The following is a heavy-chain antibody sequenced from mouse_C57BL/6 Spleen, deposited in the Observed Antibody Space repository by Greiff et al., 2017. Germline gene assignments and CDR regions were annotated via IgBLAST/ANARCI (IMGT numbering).Heavy chain of an antibody. Sequence: VQLVESGPELVKPGASVKISCKASGYAFSSSWMNWVKQRPGKGLEWIGRIYPGDGDTNYNGKFKGKATLTADKSSSTAYMQLSSLTSEDSAVYFCARGEVTWDSYAMDYWGQGTSVTVSS. V-gene: IGHV1-82*01. J-gene: IGHJ4*01. CDR2: IYPGDGDT. D-gene: IGHD3-3*01. CDR1: GYAFSSSW. CDR3: ARGEVTWDSYAMDY.